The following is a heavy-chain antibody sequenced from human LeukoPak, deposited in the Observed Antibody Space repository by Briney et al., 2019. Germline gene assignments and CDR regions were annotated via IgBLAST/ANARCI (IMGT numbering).Heavy chain of an antibody. CDR1: GGTFSSYA. V-gene: IGHV1-69*04. CDR2: IIPILGIA. CDR3: ARGGGERFVELLYT. J-gene: IGHJ5*02. D-gene: IGHD3-10*01. Sequence: GSSVKVSCKASGGTFSSYAISWVRQAPGQGLEWMGRIIPILGIANYAQKFQGRVTITADKSTSTAYMELSSLRSEDTAVYYCARGGGERFVELLYTWGQGTLVTVSS.